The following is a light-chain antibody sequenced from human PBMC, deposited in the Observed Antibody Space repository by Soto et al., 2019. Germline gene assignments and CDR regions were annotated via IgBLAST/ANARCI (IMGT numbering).Light chain of an antibody. J-gene: IGKJ1*01. Sequence: IVLTQSPGTLSLSPGERATLSCRASQSLSSSYLAWYQQKSGQAPRLLIYAAVTRATGIPDRFSGSGSGTDFTLTISRLEPEDSSVYSCQQYDRSPWTLGNGTKVEIK. V-gene: IGKV3-20*01. CDR2: AAV. CDR1: QSLSSSY. CDR3: QQYDRSPWT.